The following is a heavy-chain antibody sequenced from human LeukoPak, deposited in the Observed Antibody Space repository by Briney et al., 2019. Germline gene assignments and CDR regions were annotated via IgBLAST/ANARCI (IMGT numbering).Heavy chain of an antibody. CDR2: ISGSGGST. Sequence: PGGTLRLSCAVSGFTFSSYAMSWVRQAPGKGLEWVSAISGSGGSTYYADSVKGRFTISRDNSKNTLYLQMNSLRAEDTAVYYCAKDAGSSSWGNHFDYWGQGTLVTVSS. J-gene: IGHJ4*02. CDR3: AKDAGSSSWGNHFDY. V-gene: IGHV3-23*01. CDR1: GFTFSSYA. D-gene: IGHD6-13*01.